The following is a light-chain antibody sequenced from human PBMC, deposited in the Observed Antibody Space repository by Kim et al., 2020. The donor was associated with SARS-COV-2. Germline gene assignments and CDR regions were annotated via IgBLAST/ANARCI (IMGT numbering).Light chain of an antibody. J-gene: IGKJ5*01. CDR3: QQRGS. CDR1: QGVSNY. Sequence: GTLSLSPGDRATLSCRASQGVSNYLAWYQQKPGQAPRLLIYEASKGAAGIPARFSGSGSGTDFTLTISRLEPGDSAVYFCQQRGSFGQGTRLELK. CDR2: EAS. V-gene: IGKV3-11*01.